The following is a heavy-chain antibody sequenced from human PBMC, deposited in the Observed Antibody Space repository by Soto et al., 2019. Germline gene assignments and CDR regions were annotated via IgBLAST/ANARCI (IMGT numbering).Heavy chain of an antibody. CDR1: GYTFTSYF. Sequence: ASVKVSCKASGYTFTSYFMHWVRQAPGQGLERMGIINPSGDSRNYAQKFQGRVTITRDTSTSTVYMDLSSLRYEDTAVYYCARDDSQIYGYPAGSSWFHPWGQGAPVTV. CDR3: ARDDSQIYGYPAGSSWFHP. V-gene: IGHV1-46*01. J-gene: IGHJ5*02. CDR2: INPSGDSR. D-gene: IGHD6-19*01.